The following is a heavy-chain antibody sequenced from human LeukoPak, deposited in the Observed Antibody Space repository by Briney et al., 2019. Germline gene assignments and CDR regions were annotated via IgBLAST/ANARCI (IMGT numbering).Heavy chain of an antibody. D-gene: IGHD3-10*01. J-gene: IGHJ4*02. CDR1: GFTFSSYS. CDR3: ARDSSYYGSGSFSD. CDR2: ISSSGSTI. Sequence: HPGGSLRLSCAASGFTFSSYSMNWVRQAPGKGLEWVSYISSSGSTIYYADSVRGRFTISRDNAKNSLYLQMNSLRAEDTAVYYCARDSSYYGSGSFSDWGQGTLVTVSS. V-gene: IGHV3-48*04.